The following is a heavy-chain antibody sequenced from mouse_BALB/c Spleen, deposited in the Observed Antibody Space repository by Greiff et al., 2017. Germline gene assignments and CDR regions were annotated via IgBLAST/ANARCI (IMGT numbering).Heavy chain of an antibody. Sequence: DVQLVESGAELVKPGASVKLSCTASGFNIKDTYMHWVKQRPEQGLEWIGRIDPANGNTKYDPKFQGKATITADTSSNTAYLQLSSLTSEDTAVYYGYSGAMDYWGQGTSVTVSS. CDR3: YSGAMDY. V-gene: IGHV14-3*02. CDR1: GFNIKDTY. CDR2: IDPANGNT. D-gene: IGHD2-3*01. J-gene: IGHJ4*01.